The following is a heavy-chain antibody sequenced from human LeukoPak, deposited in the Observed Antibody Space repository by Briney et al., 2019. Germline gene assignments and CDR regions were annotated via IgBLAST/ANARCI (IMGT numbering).Heavy chain of an antibody. J-gene: IGHJ5*02. CDR2: IYYSGST. V-gene: IGHV4-59*11. Sequence: ASETLSLTCTVSGGSIGSHYWSWIRQPPGKGLEWIGYIYYSGSTNYNPSLKSRVTISVDTSKNQFSLKLSSVTAADTAVYYCARVPGSGSYYWFDPWGQGTLVTVSS. D-gene: IGHD3-10*01. CDR1: GGSIGSHY. CDR3: ARVPGSGSYYWFDP.